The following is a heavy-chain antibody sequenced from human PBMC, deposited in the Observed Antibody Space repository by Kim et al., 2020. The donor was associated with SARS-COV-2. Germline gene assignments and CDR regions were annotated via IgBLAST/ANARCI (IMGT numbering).Heavy chain of an antibody. V-gene: IGHV3-30*04. CDR3: ARDSSSSWPSYYYYGMDV. CDR2: ISYDGSNK. Sequence: GVSLRLSCAASGFTFSSYAMHWVRQAPGKGLEWVAVISYDGSNKYYADSVKGRFTISRDNSKNTLYLQMNSLRAEDTAVYYCARDSSSSWPSYYYYGMDVWGQGTTVTVSS. D-gene: IGHD6-13*01. CDR1: GFTFSSYA. J-gene: IGHJ6*02.